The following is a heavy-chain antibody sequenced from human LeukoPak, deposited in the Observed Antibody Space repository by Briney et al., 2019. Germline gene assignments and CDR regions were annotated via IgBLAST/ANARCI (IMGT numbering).Heavy chain of an antibody. J-gene: IGHJ3*01. CDR1: GFSFSNYA. CDR3: AKGRTVLNDALDV. CDR2: ISGSGGTT. V-gene: IGHV3-23*01. D-gene: IGHD4-11*01. Sequence: GGSLRLSCAASGFSFSNYAISWVRQAPGEGLEWVSVISGSGGTTFYAHPVKGRFTISRDNSNNTLYLQMNSLRVGDTAVYYCAKGRTVLNDALDVWGQGTMVTVSS.